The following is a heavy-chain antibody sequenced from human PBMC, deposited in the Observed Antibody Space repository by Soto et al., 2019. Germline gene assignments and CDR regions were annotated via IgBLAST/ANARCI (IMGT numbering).Heavy chain of an antibody. D-gene: IGHD3-3*01. V-gene: IGHV2-5*02. Sequence: QITLKESGPPLVRPTQTLTLACSLSGFSLTTSGVGVGWIRQPPGKALEFLALIYWDDDTRYRPSLRTRLTITKDTSTNLVVLTMTNVDPVDTATYYCVRFLSGFFVPRHRDAFDLWGQGTMVTVSS. CDR3: VRFLSGFFVPRHRDAFDL. CDR2: IYWDDDT. J-gene: IGHJ3*01. CDR1: GFSLTTSGVG.